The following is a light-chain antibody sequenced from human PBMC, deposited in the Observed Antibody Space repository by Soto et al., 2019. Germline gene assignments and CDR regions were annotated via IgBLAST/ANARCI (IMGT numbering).Light chain of an antibody. Sequence: EIVLTQSPATLSLSPGERATLSCRASQSVRSNLAWYQHKPGQAPRLLIYDAFNRATGNPGRCSGSGSATDFTLTISNLAPEDFAVYYCQQRDNWPWTFGQGAKVEIK. CDR2: DAF. CDR3: QQRDNWPWT. V-gene: IGKV3-11*01. J-gene: IGKJ1*01. CDR1: QSVRSN.